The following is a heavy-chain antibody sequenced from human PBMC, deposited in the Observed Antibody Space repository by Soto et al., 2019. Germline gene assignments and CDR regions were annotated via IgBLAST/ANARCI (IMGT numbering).Heavy chain of an antibody. CDR2: IIPIFGTA. CDR1: GGTFSSYA. V-gene: IGHV1-69*12. Sequence: QVQLVQSGAEVKKPGSSVKVSCKASGGTFSSYAISWVRQAPGQGLEWMGGIIPIFGTANYAQKFQGRVTITADESTSTAYMELSSLRSEDTGVYYCARDGDSSGWYAPGDYFDYWGQGPLVTVSS. D-gene: IGHD6-19*01. CDR3: ARDGDSSGWYAPGDYFDY. J-gene: IGHJ4*02.